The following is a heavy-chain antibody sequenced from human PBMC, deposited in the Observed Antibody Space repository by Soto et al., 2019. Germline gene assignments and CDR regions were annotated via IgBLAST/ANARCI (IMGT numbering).Heavy chain of an antibody. J-gene: IGHJ4*02. Sequence: ASVKVSCKASGYTFTGYYMHWVRQAPGQGLEWMGWINPNSGGTNYAQTFQGRVTMTRGTSISTAYMELSRLRSDDTAVYYCARELGEAVAGIRDFDYWGQGTLVTVSS. CDR1: GYTFTGYY. CDR2: INPNSGGT. D-gene: IGHD6-19*01. V-gene: IGHV1-2*02. CDR3: ARELGEAVAGIRDFDY.